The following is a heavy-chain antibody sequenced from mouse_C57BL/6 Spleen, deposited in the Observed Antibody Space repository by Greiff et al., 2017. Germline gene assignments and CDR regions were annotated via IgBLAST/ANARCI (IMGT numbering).Heavy chain of an antibody. CDR1: GYAFSSYW. CDR3: ARWDYYGSSYLDY. J-gene: IGHJ2*01. D-gene: IGHD1-1*01. CDR2: IYPGDGDT. V-gene: IGHV1-80*01. Sequence: QVQLKQSGAELVKPGASVKISCKASGYAFSSYWMNWVKQRPGKGLEWIGQIYPGDGDTNYNGKFKGKATLTADKSSSTAYMQLSSLTSEDSAVYFCARWDYYGSSYLDYWGQGTTLTVSS.